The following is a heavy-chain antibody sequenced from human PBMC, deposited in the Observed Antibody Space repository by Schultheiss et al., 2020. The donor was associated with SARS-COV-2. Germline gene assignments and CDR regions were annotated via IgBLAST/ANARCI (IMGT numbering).Heavy chain of an antibody. CDR1: GFTFSNAW. V-gene: IGHV3-15*01. D-gene: IGHD2-21*02. CDR3: TTDLSYCGGDCYYYYGMDV. Sequence: GGSLRLSCAASGFTFSNAWMSWVRQAPGKGLEWVGRIKSKTDGGTTDYAAPVKGRFTISRDDSKNTLYLQMNSLKTEDTAVYYCTTDLSYCGGDCYYYYGMDVWGQGTTVTVSS. CDR2: IKSKTDGGTT. J-gene: IGHJ6*02.